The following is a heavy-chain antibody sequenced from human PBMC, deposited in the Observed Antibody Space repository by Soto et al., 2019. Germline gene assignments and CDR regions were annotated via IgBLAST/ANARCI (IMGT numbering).Heavy chain of an antibody. Sequence: QVQLQESGPGLVKPSQTLSLTCSVSGDSIRGGGHYWNWIRQFPGKVLEWIGYVYHSGSTHYNPPLRGRLTISIDTSKNQFSLRLISVTAADTALYYCARDTGLAPTVWGYWGHGTQVTVSS. CDR1: GDSIRGGGHY. J-gene: IGHJ4*03. D-gene: IGHD7-27*01. V-gene: IGHV4-31*03. CDR3: ARDTGLAPTVWGY. CDR2: VYHSGST.